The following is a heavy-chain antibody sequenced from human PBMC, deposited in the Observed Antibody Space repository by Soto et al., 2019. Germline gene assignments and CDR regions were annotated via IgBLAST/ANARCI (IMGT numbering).Heavy chain of an antibody. CDR2: INPNSGGT. CDR3: ARDRYYYYYYGMDV. V-gene: IGHV1-2*02. Sequence: GSSVKVSCKASGYTFTGYYMHWVRQAPGQGLEWMGWINPNSGGTNYAQKFQGRVTMTRDTSISTAYMELSRLRSDDTAVYYCARDRYYYYYYGMDVWGQGTTVTVSS. CDR1: GYTFTGYY. J-gene: IGHJ6*02.